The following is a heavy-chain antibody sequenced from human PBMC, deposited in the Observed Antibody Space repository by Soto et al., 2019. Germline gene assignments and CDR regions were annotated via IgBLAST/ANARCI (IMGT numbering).Heavy chain of an antibody. Sequence: ASVKVSCKVSGYTLTEVSMHWVRQAPGKGLERKGGFDPEDGETIYAQKYQGRVTMTEDTSTDTAYMELSSLISLDTAVYYCATGGGYLGFDYWGQGTLVTVSS. V-gene: IGHV1-24*01. D-gene: IGHD3-22*01. CDR2: FDPEDGET. CDR1: GYTLTEVS. CDR3: ATGGGYLGFDY. J-gene: IGHJ4*02.